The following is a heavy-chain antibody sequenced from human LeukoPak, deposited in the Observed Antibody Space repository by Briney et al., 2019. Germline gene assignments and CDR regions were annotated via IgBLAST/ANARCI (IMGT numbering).Heavy chain of an antibody. Sequence: PSQTLSLTCTVSGGSLSSGDYYWSWIRQPPGKGLEWIGYIYYSGSTYYNPSLKSRVTLSVDTSKNQVSLKLTSVTAADTAIYYCAATEYGGNSSLDFWGQGTLATVSS. V-gene: IGHV4-30-4*01. D-gene: IGHD4-23*01. CDR2: IYYSGST. CDR1: GGSLSSGDYY. CDR3: AATEYGGNSSLDF. J-gene: IGHJ4*02.